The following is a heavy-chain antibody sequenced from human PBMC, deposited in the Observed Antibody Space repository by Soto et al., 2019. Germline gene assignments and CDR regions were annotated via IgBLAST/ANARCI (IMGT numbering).Heavy chain of an antibody. CDR2: INSDGSST. D-gene: IGHD1-26*01. V-gene: IGHV3-74*01. CDR1: GFTFSSYW. Sequence: EGSLRLSCAASGFTFSSYWMHWVRQAPGKGLVWVSRINSDGSSTSYADSVKGRFTISRDNAKNTLYLQMNSLRAEDTAVYYCARDRAWGYFDYWGQGTLVTVSS. CDR3: ARDRAWGYFDY. J-gene: IGHJ4*02.